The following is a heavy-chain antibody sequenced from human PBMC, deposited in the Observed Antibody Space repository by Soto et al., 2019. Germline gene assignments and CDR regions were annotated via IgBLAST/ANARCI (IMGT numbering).Heavy chain of an antibody. Sequence: PSETLSLTCTVSGGSISSYYWSWIRQPPGKGLEWIGYIYYSGSTNYNPSLKSRVTISVDTSKNQFSLKLSSVTAADTAVYYCARVVVVPAAMGGNWFDPWGQGTLVTVPS. CDR1: GGSISSYY. J-gene: IGHJ5*02. V-gene: IGHV4-59*01. D-gene: IGHD2-2*01. CDR2: IYYSGST. CDR3: ARVVVVPAAMGGNWFDP.